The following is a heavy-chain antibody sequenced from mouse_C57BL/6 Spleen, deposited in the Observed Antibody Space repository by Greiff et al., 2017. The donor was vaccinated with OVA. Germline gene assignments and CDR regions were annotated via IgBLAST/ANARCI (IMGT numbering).Heavy chain of an antibody. J-gene: IGHJ4*01. D-gene: IGHD2-2*01. V-gene: IGHV1-74*01. CDR2: LHPSDSDT. CDR1: GYTFTSYW. Sequence: QVQLQQPGAELVKPGASVKVSCKASGYTFTSYWMHWVKQRPGQGLEWIGRLHPSDSDTNYNQKFKGKATLTVDKSSSTAYMQLSSLTSEDSAVYYGAIEGIYYGSYYYAMDYWGQGTSVTVSS. CDR3: AIEGIYYGSYYYAMDY.